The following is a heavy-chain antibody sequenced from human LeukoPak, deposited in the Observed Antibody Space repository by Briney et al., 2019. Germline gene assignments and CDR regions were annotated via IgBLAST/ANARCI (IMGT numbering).Heavy chain of an antibody. D-gene: IGHD1-26*01. V-gene: IGHV1-18*01. CDR2: ISAYNGNT. Sequence: GASVKVSCKASGYTFTSYGISWVRQAPGQGLEWMGWISAYNGNTNYAQKLQGRVTMTEDTSTDTAYMELSSLRSEDTAVYYCATDSLVGATMLTAFDIWGQGTMVTVSS. J-gene: IGHJ3*02. CDR1: GYTFTSYG. CDR3: ATDSLVGATMLTAFDI.